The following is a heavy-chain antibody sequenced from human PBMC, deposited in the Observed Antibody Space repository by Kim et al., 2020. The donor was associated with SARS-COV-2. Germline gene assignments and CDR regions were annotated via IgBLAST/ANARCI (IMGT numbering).Heavy chain of an antibody. V-gene: IGHV4-39*01. D-gene: IGHD1-1*01. CDR1: GGSISSSSYY. J-gene: IGHJ5*02. CDR2: IYYSGST. CDR3: ARTAWISVNWFDP. Sequence: SETLSLTCTVSGGSISSSSYYWGWIRQPPGKGLEWIGSIYYSGSTYYNPSLKSRVTISVDTSKNQFSLKLSSVTAADTAVYYCARTAWISVNWFDPWGQGTLVTVSS.